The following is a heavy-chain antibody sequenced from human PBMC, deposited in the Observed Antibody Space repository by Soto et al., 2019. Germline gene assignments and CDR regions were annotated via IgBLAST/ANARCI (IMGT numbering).Heavy chain of an antibody. V-gene: IGHV4-34*01. CDR2: INHSGST. J-gene: IGHJ4*02. CDR3: ARGGHYDFWSGYFPLLDY. Sequence: PSETLSLTCAVYGGSFSGYYWSWIRQPPGKGLEWIGEINHSGSTNYNPSLKSRVTISVDTSKNQFSLKLSSVTAADTAVYYCARGGHYDFWSGYFPLLDYWGQGTLVTVSS. CDR1: GGSFSGYY. D-gene: IGHD3-3*01.